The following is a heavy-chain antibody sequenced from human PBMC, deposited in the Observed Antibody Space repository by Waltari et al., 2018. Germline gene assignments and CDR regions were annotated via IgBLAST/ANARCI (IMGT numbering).Heavy chain of an antibody. CDR2: IYYSGST. Sequence: QLQLQESGPGLVKPSETLFLTCTVSGGSISSSSYYWGWIRQPPGKGLEWIGSIYYSGSTCYNPSLTSRVTISVGTSKNQFSLKLSSVTAADTAVYYCARGPGGNFDYWGQGTLVTVSS. D-gene: IGHD2-15*01. CDR3: ARGPGGNFDY. V-gene: IGHV4-39*07. CDR1: GGSISSSSYY. J-gene: IGHJ4*02.